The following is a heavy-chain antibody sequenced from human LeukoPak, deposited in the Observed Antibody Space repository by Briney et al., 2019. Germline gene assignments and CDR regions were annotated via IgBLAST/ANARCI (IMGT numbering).Heavy chain of an antibody. Sequence: SETLSLTCTVSGGSVSSGSYYWSWIRQPPGKGLEWIGYIYYSGSTNYNPSLKSRVTISVGTSKNQFSLKLSSVTAADTAVYYCARDVNYDILTGYYGMDVWGKGTTVTVSS. D-gene: IGHD3-9*01. J-gene: IGHJ6*04. CDR1: GGSVSSGSYY. CDR3: ARDVNYDILTGYYGMDV. V-gene: IGHV4-61*01. CDR2: IYYSGST.